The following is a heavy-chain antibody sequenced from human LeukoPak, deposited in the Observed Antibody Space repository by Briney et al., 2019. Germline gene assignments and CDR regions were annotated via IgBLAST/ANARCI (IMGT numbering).Heavy chain of an antibody. CDR1: GGSISSYY. D-gene: IGHD3/OR15-3a*01. Sequence: SETLSLTCTVSGGSISSYYWSWIRQPPGKGLEWIGYIYTSGSTNYNPFLKSRVTISVDTSKNQFSLKLSSVTAADTAVYYCARHRRFLDGYYFDYWGQGTLVTVSS. CDR2: IYTSGST. CDR3: ARHRRFLDGYYFDY. V-gene: IGHV4-4*09. J-gene: IGHJ4*02.